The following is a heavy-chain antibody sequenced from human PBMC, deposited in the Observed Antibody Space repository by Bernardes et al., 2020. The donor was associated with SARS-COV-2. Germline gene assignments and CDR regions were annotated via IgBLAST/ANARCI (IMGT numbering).Heavy chain of an antibody. CDR3: ARPGRPGAYYFDY. V-gene: IGHV3-74*01. J-gene: IGHJ4*02. CDR2: INSDGSIT. CDR1: GITFSSYW. D-gene: IGHD1-26*01. Sequence: GGSLRLSCAASGITFSSYWMHWVRQAPGKGLVWVSRINSDGSITNYADSVKGRFTISRDNAKNMLHLQMNSLRAEDTAVYYCARPGRPGAYYFDYWGQGTLVTVSS.